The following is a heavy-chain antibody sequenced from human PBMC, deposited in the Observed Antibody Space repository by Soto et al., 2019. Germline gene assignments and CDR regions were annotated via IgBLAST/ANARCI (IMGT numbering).Heavy chain of an antibody. Sequence: GGSLRLSCAASGFTFSSYEMNWVRQAPGKGLEWVSYISSSGSTIYYADSVKGRFTISRDNAKNSLYLQMNSLRAEDTAVYYCARPGSELLPSYWGQGTLVTVSS. CDR1: GFTFSSYE. CDR3: ARPGSELLPSY. CDR2: ISSSGSTI. V-gene: IGHV3-48*03. J-gene: IGHJ4*02. D-gene: IGHD2-15*01.